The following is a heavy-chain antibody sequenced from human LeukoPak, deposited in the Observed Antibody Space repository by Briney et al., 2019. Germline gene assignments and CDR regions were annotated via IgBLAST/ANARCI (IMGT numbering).Heavy chain of an antibody. Sequence: PGGSLRLSCAASGFTFSSYAMSWGRHAPGKGLERGSAITGSGGSTYYADSVKGRFTISRDNSKNTLYLQMNSLRAEDTAVYYCAKHERWLQFYYYYYYMDVWGKGTTVTVSS. V-gene: IGHV3-23*01. CDR3: AKHERWLQFYYYYYYMDV. J-gene: IGHJ6*03. D-gene: IGHD5-24*01. CDR2: ITGSGGST. CDR1: GFTFSSYA.